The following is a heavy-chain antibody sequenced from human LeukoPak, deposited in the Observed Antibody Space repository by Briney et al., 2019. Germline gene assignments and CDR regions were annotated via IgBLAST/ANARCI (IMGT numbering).Heavy chain of an antibody. V-gene: IGHV1-2*02. CDR3: ALEVYYSDNSAFDY. J-gene: IGHJ4*02. CDR2: MDPKSGEA. D-gene: IGHD3-22*01. CDR1: GYTFTDYY. Sequence: ASVKVSCKASGYTFTDYYMHWVRQAPGQGLEWMGWMDPKSGEANHAQKHQGRVIMTRDTSINTAYMELSRLRSDDTAVYYCALEVYYSDNSAFDYWGQGTLVTVSS.